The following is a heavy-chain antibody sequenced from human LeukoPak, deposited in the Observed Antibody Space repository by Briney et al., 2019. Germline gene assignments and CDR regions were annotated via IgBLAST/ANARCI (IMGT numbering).Heavy chain of an antibody. CDR1: GFTFSNYW. J-gene: IGHJ4*02. Sequence: PGGSLRLSCAASGFTFSNYWMTWVRQAPGKGLEWVANIKEDGSEDNYVDSVKGRFTISRGNARNSLYLQMNSLRDEDTAVYFCARPLAARDTSAYIDYWGQRTLVTLSS. CDR3: ARPLAARDTSAYIDY. D-gene: IGHD3-22*01. CDR2: IKEDGSED. V-gene: IGHV3-7*01.